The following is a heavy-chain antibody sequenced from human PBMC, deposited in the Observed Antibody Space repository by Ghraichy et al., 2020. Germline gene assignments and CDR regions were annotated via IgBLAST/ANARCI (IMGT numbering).Heavy chain of an antibody. J-gene: IGHJ6*02. V-gene: IGHV1-69*13. CDR2: IIPIFGTA. D-gene: IGHD1-26*01. Sequence: SVKVSCKASGGTFSSYAISWVRQAPGQGLEWMGGIIPIFGTANYAQKFQGRVTITADESTSTAYMELSSLRSEDTAVYYCARVSWELPDRTPCCYYYGMDVWGQGTTVTVSS. CDR3: ARVSWELPDRTPCCYYYGMDV. CDR1: GGTFSSYA.